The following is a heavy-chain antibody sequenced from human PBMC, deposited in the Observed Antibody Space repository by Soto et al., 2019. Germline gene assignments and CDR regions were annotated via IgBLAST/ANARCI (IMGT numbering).Heavy chain of an antibody. CDR2: IIPIFGTA. J-gene: IGHJ4*02. D-gene: IGHD3-3*01. V-gene: IGHV1-69*13. Sequence: GASVKVLCKASGGTFSSYAISWVRQAPGQGLEWMGGIIPIFGTANYAQKFQGRVTITADESTSTAYMELSSLRSEDTAVYYCARGSREYYDFWSGYYDFDYWGQGTLVTVSS. CDR1: GGTFSSYA. CDR3: ARGSREYYDFWSGYYDFDY.